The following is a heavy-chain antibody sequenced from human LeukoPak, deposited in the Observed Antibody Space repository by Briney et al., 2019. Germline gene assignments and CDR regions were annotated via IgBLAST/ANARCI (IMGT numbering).Heavy chain of an antibody. V-gene: IGHV4-59*01. CDR1: GRSISSYY. CDR3: ARWSGYALD. J-gene: IGHJ4*02. D-gene: IGHD2-2*01. CDR2: IYYSGST. Sequence: NPSETLSLTCTVSGRSISSYYWSWIRQPPGKGLEWIGYIYYSGSTNYNPSLKSRVTMSIDTSKNQFSLKLSSVTAADTAVYYCARWSGYALDWGQGTLVTVSS.